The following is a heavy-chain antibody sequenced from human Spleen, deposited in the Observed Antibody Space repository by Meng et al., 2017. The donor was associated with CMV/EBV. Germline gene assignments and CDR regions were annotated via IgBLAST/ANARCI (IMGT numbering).Heavy chain of an antibody. CDR2: IYAGGRSA. CDR1: GFTFSNYA. Sequence: GGSLRLSCAASGFTFSNYAMNWVRQAPGKGLEWVAVIYAGGRSAYYADSVKGRFTIFRDSSKNTVYLEMNSLRAEDTAVYYCAKGRGYCSSTSCLTGFDPWGQGTLVTVSS. CDR3: AKGRGYCSSTSCLTGFDP. D-gene: IGHD2-2*01. V-gene: IGHV3-23*03. J-gene: IGHJ5*02.